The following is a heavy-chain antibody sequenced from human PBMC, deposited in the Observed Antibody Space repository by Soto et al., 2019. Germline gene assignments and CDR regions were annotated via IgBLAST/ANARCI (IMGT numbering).Heavy chain of an antibody. V-gene: IGHV3-64D*06. Sequence: GGSLRLSCSASGFTFSSFSMHWVRQSPGKGLEYVSHVSSDGGRIYYADSVKGRFTISRDNSKNMLYLQMSSLRPDDSAVYYCVKSRGGVNYDFFDWGQGTLVTVSS. CDR3: VKSRGGVNYDFFD. CDR1: GFTFSSFS. J-gene: IGHJ4*02. CDR2: VSSDGGRI. D-gene: IGHD2-8*02.